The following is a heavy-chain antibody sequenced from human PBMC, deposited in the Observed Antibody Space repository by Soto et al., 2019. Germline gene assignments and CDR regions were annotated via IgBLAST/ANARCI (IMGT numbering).Heavy chain of an antibody. D-gene: IGHD2-15*01. J-gene: IGHJ5*02. Sequence: SETLSLTCTVSGGSISSSSYYWGWIRQPPGKGLEWIGSIYYSGSTYYNPSLKSRVTISVDTSKNQFSLKLSSVTAADTAVYYCARVSRDCSGGSCPYNWFDPWGQGTLVTVSS. CDR1: GGSISSSSYY. CDR2: IYYSGST. CDR3: ARVSRDCSGGSCPYNWFDP. V-gene: IGHV4-39*01.